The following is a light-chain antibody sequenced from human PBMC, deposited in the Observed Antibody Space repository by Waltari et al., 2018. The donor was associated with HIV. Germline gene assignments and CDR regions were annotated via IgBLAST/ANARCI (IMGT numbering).Light chain of an antibody. Sequence: QSVLTQPPSASGTPGQRVTIPCSGSRSNIGSNTVNWYHQLPGTAPKLLIYTNNQRPSGVPDRFSGSKSGTSASLAISGLQSEDEADYYCAAWDDSLNGWVFGGGTKLTVL. J-gene: IGLJ3*02. CDR2: TNN. CDR3: AAWDDSLNGWV. CDR1: RSNIGSNT. V-gene: IGLV1-44*01.